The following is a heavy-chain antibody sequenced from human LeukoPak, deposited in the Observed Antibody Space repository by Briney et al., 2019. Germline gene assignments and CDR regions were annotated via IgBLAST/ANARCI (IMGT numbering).Heavy chain of an antibody. CDR1: GFTFSNYG. V-gene: IGHV3-30*18. CDR2: ISYDGSNK. CDR3: AKAEYCTGARCYSAAFAY. D-gene: IGHD2-8*02. J-gene: IGHJ4*02. Sequence: GGSLRLSCAASGFTFSNYGLHWVRQAPGKGLEWLAVISYDGSNKYYADSVKGRFTISRDNSKNTPYLQMNSLRAEDTAVYYCAKAEYCTGARCYSAAFAYWGQGTLVTVSS.